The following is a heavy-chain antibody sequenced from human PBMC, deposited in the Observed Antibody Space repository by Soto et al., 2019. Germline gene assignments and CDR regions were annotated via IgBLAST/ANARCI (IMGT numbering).Heavy chain of an antibody. D-gene: IGHD1-1*01. CDR1: GGSISSGGYS. Sequence: SGTLSLPFAVSGGSISSGGYSWSWIRQPPGTGLERIGYIYHSGSTYYNPSLKSRVTISVDRSKNQFSLKLSSVTAADTAVYYCASGGGTPGTTRFVYWGQGTLVTVSS. CDR2: IYHSGST. V-gene: IGHV4-30-2*01. J-gene: IGHJ4*02. CDR3: ASGGGTPGTTRFVY.